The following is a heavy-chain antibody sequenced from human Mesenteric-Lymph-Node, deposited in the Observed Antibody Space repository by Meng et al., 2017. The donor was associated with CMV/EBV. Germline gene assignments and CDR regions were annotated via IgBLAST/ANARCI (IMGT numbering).Heavy chain of an antibody. D-gene: IGHD5-24*01. CDR1: GGTLSSYV. CDR3: ARDGGEMATMIRYYFGMDV. J-gene: IGHJ6*02. CDR2: ISPIFGIV. Sequence: SVKVSCKASGGTLSSYVISWVRQAPGQGLEWMGGISPIFGIVKYAQKFQGRVTISTDESTNTAYMELSSLRSEDTAVYYCARDGGEMATMIRYYFGMDVWGQGTTVTVSS. V-gene: IGHV1-69*05.